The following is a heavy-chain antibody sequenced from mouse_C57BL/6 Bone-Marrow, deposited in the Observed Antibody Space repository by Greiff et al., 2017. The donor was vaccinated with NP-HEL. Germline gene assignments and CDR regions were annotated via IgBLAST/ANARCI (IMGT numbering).Heavy chain of an antibody. CDR3: ARSGITTSRGYFDY. Sequence: QVQLQQPGAELVRPGSSVKLSCKASGYTFTSYWMHWVKQRPIQGLEWIGNIDPSDSETHYNQKFKDKATLTVDKSSSTAYMQLSSLTSEDSAVYYCARSGITTSRGYFDYWGQGTTRTVSS. D-gene: IGHD1-1*01. J-gene: IGHJ2*01. V-gene: IGHV1-52*01. CDR1: GYTFTSYW. CDR2: IDPSDSET.